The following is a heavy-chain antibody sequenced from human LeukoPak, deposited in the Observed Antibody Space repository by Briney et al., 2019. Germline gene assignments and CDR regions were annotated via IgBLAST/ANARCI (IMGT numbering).Heavy chain of an antibody. CDR2: IYSDGTT. D-gene: IGHD3-3*01. CDR1: GFTLRVNY. Sequence: PGGSLRLSCVASGFTLRVNYMTWIHQTPGRGLEWVSVIYSDGTTKYADSVKGRFTISRDTSKNTLYLQMNSLRAEDTAFYYCTKRLSLRFDAFDIWGPGTMVTVSS. V-gene: IGHV3-53*01. J-gene: IGHJ3*02. CDR3: TKRLSLRFDAFDI.